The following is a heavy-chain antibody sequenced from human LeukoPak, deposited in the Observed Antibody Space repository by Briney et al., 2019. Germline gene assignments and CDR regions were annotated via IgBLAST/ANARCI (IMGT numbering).Heavy chain of an antibody. Sequence: PGGSLRLSCAASGFSFSSYSMNWIRQAPGKGLEWISYTTSDSSPIYYADSVEGRFTISRDNAQNSLYLQMNSLRAEDTAVYYCARDRAIFGVVITYTYNWFDPWGQGTLVTVSS. CDR3: ARDRAIFGVVITYTYNWFDP. D-gene: IGHD3-3*01. CDR2: TTSDSSPI. CDR1: GFSFSSYS. V-gene: IGHV3-48*01. J-gene: IGHJ5*02.